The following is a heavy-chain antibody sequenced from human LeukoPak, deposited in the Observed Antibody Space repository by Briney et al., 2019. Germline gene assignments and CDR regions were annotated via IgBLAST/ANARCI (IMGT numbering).Heavy chain of an antibody. CDR1: GGTFSSYA. J-gene: IGHJ4*02. Sequence: SVKVSCKASGGTFSSYAISWVRQAPGQGLEWMGGIIPIFGTANYAQKFQGRVTITADESTSTAYMELSSLRSEGTAVYYCASGYSPFFVDYWGQGTLVTVSS. CDR2: IIPIFGTA. V-gene: IGHV1-69*13. D-gene: IGHD3-22*01. CDR3: ASGYSPFFVDY.